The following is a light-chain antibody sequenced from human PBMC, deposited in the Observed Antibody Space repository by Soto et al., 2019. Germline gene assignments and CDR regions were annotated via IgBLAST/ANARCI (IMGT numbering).Light chain of an antibody. Sequence: EIVMTQSPATLSVSPGERATLSCRASQSVSSNLAWYQQKPGQAPRLLIYETSIRAPGIPARFSGSGSGTEFTLTISSLQSEDFAVYYCQQYNSWPETFGQGTKVDIK. J-gene: IGKJ1*01. CDR2: ETS. CDR3: QQYNSWPET. CDR1: QSVSSN. V-gene: IGKV3-15*01.